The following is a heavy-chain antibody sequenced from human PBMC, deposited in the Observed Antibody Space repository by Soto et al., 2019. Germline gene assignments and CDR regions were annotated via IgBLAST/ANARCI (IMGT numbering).Heavy chain of an antibody. J-gene: IGHJ4*02. CDR3: VRDGLDYYDTERLYFDN. CDR1: GFNFITYS. D-gene: IGHD3-22*01. Sequence: EVQLVESGGGPVRPGGSLKLSCAASGFNFITYSLSWVRQAPGKGLEWVASISSSAVYIDYADSVKGRFTISRDNANNYLYLKMNSLRAEDTATYHCVRDGLDYYDTERLYFDNWGQGTLVTVSS. CDR2: ISSSAVYI. V-gene: IGHV3-21*01.